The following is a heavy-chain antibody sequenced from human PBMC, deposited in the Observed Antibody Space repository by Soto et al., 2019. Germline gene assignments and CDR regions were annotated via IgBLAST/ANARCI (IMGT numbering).Heavy chain of an antibody. V-gene: IGHV3-30*18. CDR1: GFTFSSYG. D-gene: IGHD3-10*01. J-gene: IGHJ4*02. Sequence: PGGSLRLSCAASGFTFSSYGMHWVRQAPGKGLEWVAVISYDGSNKYYADSVKGRFTISRDNSKNTLYLQMNSLRAEDTAVYYCANSPGGGVREELSYYWGQGTLVTVSS. CDR3: ANSPGGGVREELSYY. CDR2: ISYDGSNK.